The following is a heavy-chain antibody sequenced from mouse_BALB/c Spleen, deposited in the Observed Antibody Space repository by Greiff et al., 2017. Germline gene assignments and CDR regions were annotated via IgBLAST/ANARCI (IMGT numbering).Heavy chain of an antibody. CDR1: GYTFSSYW. D-gene: IGHD4-1*01. CDR2: ILPGSGST. Sequence: VQLQQSGAELMKPGASVKISCKATGYTFSSYWIEWVKQRPGHGLEWIGEILPGSGSTNYNEKFKGKATFTADTSSNTAYMQLSSLTSEDSAVYYCARGELGLNYYAMDYWGQGTSVTVSS. J-gene: IGHJ4*01. V-gene: IGHV1-9*01. CDR3: ARGELGLNYYAMDY.